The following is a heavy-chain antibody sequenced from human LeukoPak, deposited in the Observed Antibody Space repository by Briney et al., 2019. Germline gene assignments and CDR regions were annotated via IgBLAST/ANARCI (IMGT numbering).Heavy chain of an antibody. Sequence: PGGSLRLSCAASGFTFSNYWMHWVRQAPGKWLVWVSRINSDGSYTTYADCVKGRFTVSRDNAKNTLYLQMNSLRAEDTAVYYCATGGGYYGSSWGQGTLVTVSS. D-gene: IGHD3-10*01. V-gene: IGHV3-74*01. J-gene: IGHJ4*02. CDR3: ATGGGYYGSS. CDR2: INSDGSYT. CDR1: GFTFSNYW.